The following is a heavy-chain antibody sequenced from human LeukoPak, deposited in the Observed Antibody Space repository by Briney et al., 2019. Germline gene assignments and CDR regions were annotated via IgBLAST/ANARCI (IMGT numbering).Heavy chain of an antibody. J-gene: IGHJ4*02. Sequence: SVKGRFIISRDNAKDSLYLQMNSLRAEDTAVYHCAKGSGGSLYYFDYWGQGTLVTVSS. V-gene: IGHV3-21*06. D-gene: IGHD4-23*01. CDR3: AKGSGGSLYYFDY.